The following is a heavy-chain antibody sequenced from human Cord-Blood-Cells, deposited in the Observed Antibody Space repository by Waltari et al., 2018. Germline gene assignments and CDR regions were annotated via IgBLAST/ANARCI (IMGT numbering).Heavy chain of an antibody. CDR3: ARGKTGLFDY. Sequence: EVQLVESGGGVVRTGGCLRLSCAASGFTFDDYGISWVRKAPGKGLEWFSGINWKSGSTGYADSVKGRFTISRDNAKNSLYLQMNSLRAEDTALYHCARGKTGLFDYWGQGTLVTVSS. V-gene: IGHV3-20*01. CDR1: GFTFDDYG. J-gene: IGHJ4*02. D-gene: IGHD7-27*01. CDR2: INWKSGST.